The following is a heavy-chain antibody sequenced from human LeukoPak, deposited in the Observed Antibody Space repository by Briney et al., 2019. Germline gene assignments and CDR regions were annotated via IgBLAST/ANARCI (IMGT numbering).Heavy chain of an antibody. J-gene: IGHJ4*02. CDR2: ISNNGGYT. V-gene: IGHV3-23*01. Sequence: GGSLRLPCATTGFTFNNYAMSWGRQAPGKGLERGSSISNNGGYTIYADSLKGRFTISRENSKNTVYMKKSSLRGEDAGGYYSAKGPQYSTGWPNGGFDYWGQGTLVTVSS. CDR1: GFTFNNYA. D-gene: IGHD6-19*01. CDR3: AKGPQYSTGWPNGGFDY.